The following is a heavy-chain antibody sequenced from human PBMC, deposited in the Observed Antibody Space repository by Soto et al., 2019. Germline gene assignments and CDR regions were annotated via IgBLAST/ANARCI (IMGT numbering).Heavy chain of an antibody. Sequence: QVQLVQSGAEVKKPGASVRVSCKASEHTFTNYGINWVRLAPGQGLEWMGWINTYSGNTIYAQKFQDRLTITTDTSTNTASMELRSLTSDDTAVFYCAGGQGSRIPYYFDSWGQGTLVTVSS. CDR3: AGGQGSRIPYYFDS. V-gene: IGHV1-18*04. J-gene: IGHJ4*02. CDR2: INTYSGNT. D-gene: IGHD2-2*01. CDR1: EHTFTNYG.